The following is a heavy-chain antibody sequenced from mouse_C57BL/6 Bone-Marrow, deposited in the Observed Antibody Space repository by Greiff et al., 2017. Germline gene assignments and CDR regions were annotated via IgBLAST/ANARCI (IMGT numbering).Heavy chain of an antibody. Sequence: VQLKESGAELVRPGASVKLSCTASGFNIKDDYMHWVTPRPEQGLEWIGWIDPENGDTEYASKFQGQVTISADKSSNNAYLQLSSLTSEDTAVYDCTTYYGRSYDWYIEVWGTGTTVTVSS. CDR2: IDPENGDT. V-gene: IGHV14-4*01. D-gene: IGHD1-1*01. J-gene: IGHJ1*03. CDR1: GFNIKDDY. CDR3: TTYYGRSYDWYIEV.